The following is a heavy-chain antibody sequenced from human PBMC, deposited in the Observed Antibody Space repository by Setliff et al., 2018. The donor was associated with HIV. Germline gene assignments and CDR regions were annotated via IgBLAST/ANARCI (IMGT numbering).Heavy chain of an antibody. V-gene: IGHV4-38-2*02. J-gene: IGHJ4*02. CDR1: GSFINSDY. CDR3: VRDDYGYNGKGFDY. CDR2: IYHSATT. Sequence: PSETLSLTCTVSGSFINSDYWGWIRQPPGKGLEWIGSIYHSATTYYNPSLWGRVTISIDTSKNQISLRLSSVTAADTAMYYCVRDDYGYNGKGFDYWGPGTLVTVSS. D-gene: IGHD4-17*01.